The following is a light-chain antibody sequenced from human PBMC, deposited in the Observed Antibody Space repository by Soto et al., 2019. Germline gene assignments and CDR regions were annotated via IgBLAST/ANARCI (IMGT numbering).Light chain of an antibody. CDR2: EVS. V-gene: IGLV2-14*01. J-gene: IGLJ3*02. Sequence: QSVLTQPASVSGSPGQSITISCAGTRSDVGGYNYVSWYQQHPGKAPKLMIYEVSNRPSGVSNRFSGSKSGSTASLTISGLQAEDEADYYCTSYTGSSTPGVFGGGTKVTVL. CDR1: RSDVGGYNY. CDR3: TSYTGSSTPGV.